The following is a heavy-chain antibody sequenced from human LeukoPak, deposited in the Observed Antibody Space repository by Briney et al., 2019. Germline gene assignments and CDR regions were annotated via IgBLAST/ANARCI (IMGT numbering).Heavy chain of an antibody. V-gene: IGHV7-4-1*02. J-gene: IGHJ1*01. CDR2: INTDTGNP. CDR3: ARWTDGDFGYFQH. D-gene: IGHD4-17*01. Sequence: GASVKVSCKASGYTLTSYAMHWVRQAPGQGLEWMGWINTDTGNPTFAQGFTGRFVFSWDTSVNTAYLKISSLKAEDTAVFYCARWTDGDFGYFQHWGQGTLVTVSS. CDR1: GYTLTSYA.